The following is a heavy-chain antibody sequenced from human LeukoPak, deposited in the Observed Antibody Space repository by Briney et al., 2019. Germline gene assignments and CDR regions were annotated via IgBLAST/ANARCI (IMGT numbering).Heavy chain of an antibody. V-gene: IGHV3-23*01. CDR3: AKDGFNYDSRHGDGFDV. CDR2: FSGNGETT. D-gene: IGHD3-3*01. J-gene: IGHJ3*01. CDR1: GFSVGTYG. Sequence: GGSLRLSCAASGFSVGTYGMSWVRQAPGKGLEWVSTFSGNGETTHYADSVKGRFTISRDKSKNTLFLQMNSLRVEDTALYYCAKDGFNYDSRHGDGFDVWGQGTKVIVSS.